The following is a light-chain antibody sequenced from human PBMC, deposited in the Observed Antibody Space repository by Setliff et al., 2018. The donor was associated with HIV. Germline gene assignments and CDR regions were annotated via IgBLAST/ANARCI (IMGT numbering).Light chain of an antibody. CDR2: ANN. V-gene: IGLV1-44*01. CDR1: SSNIGSNT. CDR3: ATWDDSLNGPV. J-gene: IGLJ1*01. Sequence: QSALTQPPSASGTPGQRVTISCSGSSSNIGSNTVNWYQQLPGTAPKLLIYANNQRPSGVPDRFSGSKSGTSASLAISGLQSEDEADYYCATWDDSLNGPVFGTGTKV.